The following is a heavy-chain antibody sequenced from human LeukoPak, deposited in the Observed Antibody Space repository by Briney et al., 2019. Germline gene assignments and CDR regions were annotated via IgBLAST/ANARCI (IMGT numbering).Heavy chain of an antibody. CDR2: ISGSGGST. Sequence: GGSLRLSCAASGFTFSSYAMSWVRQAPGKGLEWVSAISGSGGSTYYADSVKGRFTISRDNSKNTLYLKMNSLRAEDTAVYYCAKDLRGYYYDSSGPYTDYWGQGTLVTVSS. V-gene: IGHV3-23*01. CDR3: AKDLRGYYYDSSGPYTDY. J-gene: IGHJ4*02. CDR1: GFTFSSYA. D-gene: IGHD3-22*01.